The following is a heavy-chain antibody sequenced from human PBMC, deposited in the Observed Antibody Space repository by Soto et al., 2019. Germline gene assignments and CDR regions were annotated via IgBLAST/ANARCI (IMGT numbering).Heavy chain of an antibody. Sequence: PGGSLRLSCAASAFTFSTCAMSWVRQAPGKGLEWVSAISTSGDITLYADSVKGRFTISRDNSRNTLSLQMNSLGAADTAVYHCVKHHPGTNKPFDFWGQGTLVTVYS. CDR3: VKHHPGTNKPFDF. CDR2: ISTSGDIT. CDR1: AFTFSTCA. J-gene: IGHJ4*02. V-gene: IGHV3-23*01.